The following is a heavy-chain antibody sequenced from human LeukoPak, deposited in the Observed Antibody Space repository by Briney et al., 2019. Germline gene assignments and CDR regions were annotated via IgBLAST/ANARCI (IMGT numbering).Heavy chain of an antibody. J-gene: IGHJ4*02. CDR3: ARRWELPLSPYYFDY. V-gene: IGHV4-39*07. Sequence: PSETLSLTCTVSGGSISSSSYYWGWIRQPPGKGLEWIGSIYYSGSTNYNPSLKSRVTISVDTSKNQFSLKLSSVTAADTAVYYCARRWELPLSPYYFDYWGQGTLVTVSS. CDR1: GGSISSSSYY. D-gene: IGHD1-26*01. CDR2: IYYSGST.